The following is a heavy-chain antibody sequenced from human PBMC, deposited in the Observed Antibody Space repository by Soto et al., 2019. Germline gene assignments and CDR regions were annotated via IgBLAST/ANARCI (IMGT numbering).Heavy chain of an antibody. J-gene: IGHJ5*02. V-gene: IGHV1-18*04. Sequence: VASVKVSCKASGYTFTSYGISWVRQAPGQGLEWMGWISAYNGNTNYAQKLQGRVTMTTDTSTSTAYMELRSLRSDDTAVYYCARWADSSSSENWFDPSGQGTLVTVSS. CDR3: ARWADSSSSENWFDP. CDR2: ISAYNGNT. CDR1: GYTFTSYG. D-gene: IGHD6-6*01.